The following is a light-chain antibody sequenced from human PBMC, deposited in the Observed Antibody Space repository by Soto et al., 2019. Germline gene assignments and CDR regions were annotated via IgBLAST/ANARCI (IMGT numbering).Light chain of an antibody. J-gene: IGKJ1*01. CDR2: GAS. Sequence: EIALTQSPGTLSLSPGERATLSCRARQSVSSSYLAWYQQKPGQAHRLLIYGASSRATGIPDRFSGSGSGTDFTLTISRLEPEDFSVYYWQQYGSSPLTFGQGTKVEIK. CDR1: QSVSSSY. CDR3: QQYGSSPLT. V-gene: IGKV3-20*01.